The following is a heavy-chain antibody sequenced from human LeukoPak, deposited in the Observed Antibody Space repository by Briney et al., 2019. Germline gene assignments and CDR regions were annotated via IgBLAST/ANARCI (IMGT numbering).Heavy chain of an antibody. CDR2: IIPIFGTA. D-gene: IGHD3-22*01. J-gene: IGHJ4*02. Sequence: GALVKVSCKASGGTFSSYAISWVRQAPGQGLEWMGGIIPIFGTANYAQKFQGRVTITTDESTSTAYMELSSLRSEDTAVYYCARDRLRDYYDSSGYYDYWGQGTLVTASS. CDR1: GGTFSSYA. CDR3: ARDRLRDYYDSSGYYDY. V-gene: IGHV1-69*05.